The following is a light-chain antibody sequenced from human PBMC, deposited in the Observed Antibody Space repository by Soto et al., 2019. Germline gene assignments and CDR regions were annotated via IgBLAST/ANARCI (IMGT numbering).Light chain of an antibody. J-gene: IGKJ4*01. CDR1: QSISSN. CDR2: RTS. V-gene: IGKV3-15*01. Sequence: VIPQSAGTLSVSPGVKATLSCSASQSISSNLAWYQQKPGQAPRLLMFRTSSRATGFPARFSGSGSGTEFNLTISSLQSEDFGVYYCQQYNNWPRATFGGGTKVDIK. CDR3: QQYNNWPRAT.